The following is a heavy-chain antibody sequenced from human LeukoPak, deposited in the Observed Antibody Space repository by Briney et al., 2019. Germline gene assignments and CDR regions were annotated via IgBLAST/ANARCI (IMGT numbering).Heavy chain of an antibody. CDR3: ARLGLGYSSCSSLDFDY. CDR2: ISPYNGDT. V-gene: IGHV1-18*01. CDR1: GYTFSGYG. Sequence: ASVKVSCKASGYTFSGYGISWVRQAPGQGLEWMGWISPYNGDTNSAQKLQDRVTMTIATSTSTAYMELRGLRSDDTAVYYCARLGLGYSSCSSLDFDYWGQGTLVTVPS. D-gene: IGHD6-19*01. J-gene: IGHJ4*02.